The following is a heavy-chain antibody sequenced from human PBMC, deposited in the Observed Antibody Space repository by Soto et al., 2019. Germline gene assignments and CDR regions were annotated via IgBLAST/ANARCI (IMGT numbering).Heavy chain of an antibody. V-gene: IGHV1-2*02. Sequence: QVQLVQSGAEVKKPGASVTVSCKASGYRFSDYYLHWVRQAPGQGPEWMGWMNPNSGDTKYAQKFKGRVTQTRDTSVRTAFMELNWLKSDDTAVYYCARESGGATATLDYYYFYMDVWGIGTTVTVSS. CDR1: GYRFSDYY. CDR2: MNPNSGDT. D-gene: IGHD1-26*01. CDR3: ARESGGATATLDYYYFYMDV. J-gene: IGHJ6*03.